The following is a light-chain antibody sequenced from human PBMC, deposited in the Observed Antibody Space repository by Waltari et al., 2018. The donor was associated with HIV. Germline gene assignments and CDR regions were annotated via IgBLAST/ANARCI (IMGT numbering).Light chain of an antibody. V-gene: IGLV4-69*01. CDR1: SGHSSYV. Sequence: QLVLTQSPSASASLGASVKLTCTLSSGHSSYVIAWHQQQPKKGPRYLMKLNSDGSHFKGDGIPYRFSGSSSGAERYLTSSSLQSEDEADYYCQTWGTGIVVFGGGTKLTVL. J-gene: IGLJ2*01. CDR3: QTWGTGIVV. CDR2: LNSDGSH.